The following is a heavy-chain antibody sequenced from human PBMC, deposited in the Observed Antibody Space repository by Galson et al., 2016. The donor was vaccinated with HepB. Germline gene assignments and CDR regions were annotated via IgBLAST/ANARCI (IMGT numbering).Heavy chain of an antibody. CDR3: ARRRSMVRGVYSHFDF. CDR1: GGSISSGGYY. V-gene: IGHV4-31*03. J-gene: IGHJ4*02. Sequence: TLSLTCTVSGGSISSGGYYWSWIRQHPGKGLAWIGYIYYTGDTYYNPSLQSRLTMSADTSKNQFSLKMSSITAADTAVYYCARRRSMVRGVYSHFDFWDQGNLVIVSS. D-gene: IGHD3-10*01. CDR2: IYYTGDT.